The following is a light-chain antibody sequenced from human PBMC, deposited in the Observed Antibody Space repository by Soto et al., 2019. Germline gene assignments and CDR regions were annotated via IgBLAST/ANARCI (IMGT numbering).Light chain of an antibody. CDR1: NSNIGKNY. CDR2: RNN. V-gene: IGLV1-47*01. J-gene: IGLJ2*01. CDR3: AAWDDSLSGHEL. Sequence: QSVLTQPPSASGTPGQRVTISCSGSNSNIGKNYVYWYRQLPGTAPKLLIYRNNQRPSGVPDRFSGSKSGTSASLAISGLRSEYEADYYCAAWDDSLSGHELFGGGTKLTVL.